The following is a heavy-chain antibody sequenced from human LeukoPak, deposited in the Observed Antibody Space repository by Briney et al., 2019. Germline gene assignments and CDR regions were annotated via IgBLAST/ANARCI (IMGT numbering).Heavy chain of an antibody. D-gene: IGHD2-8*01. J-gene: IGHJ4*02. CDR1: GYTFTSYA. CDR3: ARDSALYPFYYFDY. V-gene: IGHV1-3*01. CDR2: INAGNGNT. Sequence: ASVKVSCKASGYTFTSYAMHWVRQAPGQRLEWMGWINAGNGNTKYSQKFQGRVTITRDTSASTAYMELSSLRSEDTAVYYCARDSALYPFYYFDYWGQGTLVTVSS.